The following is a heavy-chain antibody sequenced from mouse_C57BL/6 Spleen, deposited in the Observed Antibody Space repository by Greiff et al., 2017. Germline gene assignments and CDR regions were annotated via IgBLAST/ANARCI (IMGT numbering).Heavy chain of an antibody. V-gene: IGHV6-3*01. J-gene: IGHJ4*01. D-gene: IGHD2-4*01. CDR2: IRLKSDNYAT. CDR3: TAAMSYYDYDGRYAMDY. CDR1: GFTFSNYW. Sequence: VQLKESGGGLVQPGGSMKLSCVASGFTFSNYWMNWVRQSPEKGLEWVAQIRLKSDNYATHYAESVKGRFTISRDDSKSSVYLQMNNLRAEDTGIYYCTAAMSYYDYDGRYAMDYWGQGTSVTVSS.